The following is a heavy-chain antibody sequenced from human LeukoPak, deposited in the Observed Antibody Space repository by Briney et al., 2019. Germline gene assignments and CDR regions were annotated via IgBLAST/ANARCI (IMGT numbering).Heavy chain of an antibody. CDR2: IYYSGST. CDR1: GGSVSSGNYY. V-gene: IGHV4-61*01. Sequence: SETLSLTCTVSGGSVSSGNYYWCWIRQPPGKGLEWIGYIYYSGSTNYNPSLKSRVTISVDTSQNQFSLKLTSVTAADTAVYYCARDPSGYFNYWGQGTLATVSS. J-gene: IGHJ4*02. CDR3: ARDPSGYFNY. D-gene: IGHD3-22*01.